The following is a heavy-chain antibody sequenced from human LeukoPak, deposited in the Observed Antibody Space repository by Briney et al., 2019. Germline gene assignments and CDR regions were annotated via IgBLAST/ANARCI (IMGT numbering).Heavy chain of an antibody. CDR3: VVSYLYAFDI. Sequence: GGSLRLSCSAYAFPFVTYAIHWVRQAPGKGLEYVSAISSNGGSAYYADSVKGRFTISRDNSKSTLYDQMTSLRAADTAVYYCVVSYLYAFDIWGQGTMVTVSS. J-gene: IGHJ3*02. V-gene: IGHV3-64*05. CDR2: ISSNGGSA. D-gene: IGHD5-18*01. CDR1: AFPFVTYA.